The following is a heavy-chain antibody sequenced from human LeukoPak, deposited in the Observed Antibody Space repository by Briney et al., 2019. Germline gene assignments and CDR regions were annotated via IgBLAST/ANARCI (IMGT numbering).Heavy chain of an antibody. V-gene: IGHV4-4*07. D-gene: IGHD3-10*01. CDR2: IYITGST. Sequence: SETLSLTCTVSGGSITSYYWSWIRQSAGKGLEWIGRIYITGSTTYNPSLKSRVTMSLDTSKNQFSLKLSSVTAADTAVYYCARGFQWFGELGDAFDIWGQGTMVTVSS. CDR3: ARGFQWFGELGDAFDI. CDR1: GGSITSYY. J-gene: IGHJ3*02.